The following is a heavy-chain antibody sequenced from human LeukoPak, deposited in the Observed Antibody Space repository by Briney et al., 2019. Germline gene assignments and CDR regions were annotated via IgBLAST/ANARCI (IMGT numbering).Heavy chain of an antibody. D-gene: IGHD6-19*01. CDR1: GGTFSSYA. CDR2: IIPIFGTA. CDR3: ARDRGSSGWYFTYYYYYMDV. J-gene: IGHJ6*03. Sequence: GSSVKVSCKASGGTFSSYAISWVRQAPGQGLEWMGGIIPIFGTANYAQKFQGRVTITADESTSTAYMELSSLRSEDTAVYYCARDRGSSGWYFTYYYYYMDVWGKGTTVTISS. V-gene: IGHV1-69*01.